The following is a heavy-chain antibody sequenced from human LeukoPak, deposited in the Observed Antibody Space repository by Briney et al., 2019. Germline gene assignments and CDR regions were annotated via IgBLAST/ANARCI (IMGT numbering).Heavy chain of an antibody. V-gene: IGHV3-23*01. CDR1: GFSLSTYA. J-gene: IGHJ4*02. Sequence: GGSLRLSCAASGFSLSTYAMSWVRQAPGKGLEWISIISGSGGSTYHADSVKGRFTISRDNSKNRLYLQMNSLRAEDTATYYCAKSVLTGCRSRTFSLVDYWGQGTLVTVSS. CDR3: AKSVLTGCRSRTFSLVDY. D-gene: IGHD2-8*01. CDR2: ISGSGGST.